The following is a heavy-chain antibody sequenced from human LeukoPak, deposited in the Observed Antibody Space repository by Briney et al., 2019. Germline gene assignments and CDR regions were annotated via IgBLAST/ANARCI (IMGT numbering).Heavy chain of an antibody. CDR2: INHSGST. D-gene: IGHD6-13*01. CDR1: GGSFSGYY. Sequence: SETLSLTCAVYGGSFSGYYWSWVRQPPGKGLEWIGEINHSGSTNYNPSLKSRVTISVDTSKNQFSLKLSSVTSADTAVYYCARRKQRLVRGNYYYYYYMDVWGKGTTVTVSS. V-gene: IGHV4-34*01. CDR3: ARRKQRLVRGNYYYYYYMDV. J-gene: IGHJ6*03.